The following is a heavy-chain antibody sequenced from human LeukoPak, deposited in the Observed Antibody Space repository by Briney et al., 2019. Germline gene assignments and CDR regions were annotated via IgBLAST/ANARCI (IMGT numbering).Heavy chain of an antibody. CDR2: INPNSGGT. V-gene: IGHV1-2*02. D-gene: IGHD3-16*01. CDR3: ARGGGRGSYYYYYGMDV. Sequence: GASVKVSCKASGYTFTGYYMHWVRQAPGQGLEWMGWINPNSGGTNYAQKLQGRVTMTTDTSTSTAYMELRSLRSDDTAVYYCARGGGRGSYYYYYGMDVWGQGTTVTVSS. CDR1: GYTFTGYY. J-gene: IGHJ6*02.